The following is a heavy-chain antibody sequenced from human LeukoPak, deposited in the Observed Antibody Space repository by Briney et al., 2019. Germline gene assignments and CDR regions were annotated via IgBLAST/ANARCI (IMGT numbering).Heavy chain of an antibody. V-gene: IGHV4-34*01. J-gene: IGHJ4*02. D-gene: IGHD4-23*01. Sequence: SETLSLTCAVYGGSFSGYYWSWVRQTPGKGLEWIGEINHSGSTNYNPSLKSRVTISVETSKRKFSLKLSSVTAADTAVYYCARGHDYGGRKWYYFDYWGQGTLVTVSS. CDR2: INHSGST. CDR1: GGSFSGYY. CDR3: ARGHDYGGRKWYYFDY.